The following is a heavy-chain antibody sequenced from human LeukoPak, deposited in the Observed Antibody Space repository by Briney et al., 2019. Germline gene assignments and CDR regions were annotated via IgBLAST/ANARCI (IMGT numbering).Heavy chain of an antibody. CDR1: GGSISSGGYY. Sequence: SQTLSLTCIVSGGSISSGGYYWSWIRQPPGKGLEWIGYIYHSGSTYYNPSLKSRVTISVDRSKNQFSLKLSSVTAADTAVYYCARESGPEYCSSTSCFIDYWGQGTLVTVSS. D-gene: IGHD2-2*01. CDR2: IYHSGST. J-gene: IGHJ4*02. V-gene: IGHV4-30-2*01. CDR3: ARESGPEYCSSTSCFIDY.